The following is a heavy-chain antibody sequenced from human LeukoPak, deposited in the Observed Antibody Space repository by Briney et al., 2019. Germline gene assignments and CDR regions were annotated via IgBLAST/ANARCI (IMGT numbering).Heavy chain of an antibody. CDR3: AREGYSSSWRLYYFDY. Sequence: SVKVSCKASGGTFSSYAISWVRQAPGQGLEWMGRTIPIFGTANYAQKFQGRVTITTDESTSTAYMELSSLRSEDTAVYYCAREGYSSSWRLYYFDYWAKGTLVTVSS. CDR2: TIPIFGTA. J-gene: IGHJ4*02. CDR1: GGTFSSYA. D-gene: IGHD6-13*01. V-gene: IGHV1-69*05.